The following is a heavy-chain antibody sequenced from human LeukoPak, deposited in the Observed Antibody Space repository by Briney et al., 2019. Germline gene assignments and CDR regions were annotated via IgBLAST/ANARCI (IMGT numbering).Heavy chain of an antibody. J-gene: IGHJ5*02. D-gene: IGHD3-9*01. CDR2: IKQDGSEK. Sequence: PGGSLRLSCAASGFTFSSYWMSWVRQAPGKGLEWVANIKQDGSEKYYVDSVKGRFTISRHNAKNSLYLQMSSLGAEDTAVYYCARAQLRYFDWVQGGFDPWGQGTLVTVSS. CDR1: GFTFSSYW. V-gene: IGHV3-7*04. CDR3: ARAQLRYFDWVQGGFDP.